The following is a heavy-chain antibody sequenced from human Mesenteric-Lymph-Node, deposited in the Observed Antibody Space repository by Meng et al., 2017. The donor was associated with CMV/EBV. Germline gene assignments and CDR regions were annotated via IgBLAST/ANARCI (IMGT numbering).Heavy chain of an antibody. Sequence: GESLKISCAASGFSFSTFGMHWVRQAPGKGLEWVAFIRYDGSSKYYADSVRGRFTISRDNSKNTLYLQMNSLRGDDTAVYYCVRDYVGTTTFDFWGQGTLVTVSS. D-gene: IGHD1-1*01. CDR3: VRDYVGTTTFDF. CDR1: GFSFSTFG. V-gene: IGHV3-30*02. J-gene: IGHJ4*02. CDR2: IRYDGSSK.